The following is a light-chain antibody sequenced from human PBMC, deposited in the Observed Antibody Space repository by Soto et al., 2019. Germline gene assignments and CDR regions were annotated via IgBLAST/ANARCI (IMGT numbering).Light chain of an antibody. CDR1: SCNIRAGYD. CDR3: AVWDNSMTAWV. V-gene: IGLV1-40*01. CDR2: RDG. J-gene: IGLJ3*02. Sequence: QSVLTQPPSVSGAPGQRVTISCTGSSCNIRAGYDVHWYQHFPGTAPRLLIFRDGQRPSGVPARFFGSKSDTSASLAITGLRSEDEVHYYCAVWDNSMTAWVFGGGTKLTVL.